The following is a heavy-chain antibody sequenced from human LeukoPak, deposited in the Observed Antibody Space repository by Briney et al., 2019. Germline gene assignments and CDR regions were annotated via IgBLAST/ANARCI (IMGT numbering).Heavy chain of an antibody. CDR3: AKATRFYYFDY. Sequence: LTGGSLRLSCAASGFTFSSYAMSWVRQAPGKGLEWVSAISGSGGSTYYADSVKGRFTISRDNSKNTLYLQMNNLRAEDTAVYYCAKATRFYYFDYWGQGTLVTVSS. CDR1: GFTFSSYA. CDR2: ISGSGGST. J-gene: IGHJ4*02. V-gene: IGHV3-23*01.